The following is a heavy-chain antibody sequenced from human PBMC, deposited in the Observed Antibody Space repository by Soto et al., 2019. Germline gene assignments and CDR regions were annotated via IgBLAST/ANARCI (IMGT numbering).Heavy chain of an antibody. Sequence: VQLVESGGGVVQPGRSLTLSCAASGDSGFSFSSYGFHWVRHAPGKGLEWVAVISYDGTIRHFAESVKGRFTVSRDNAMLTVDLQMNSLWPEDTAVYYCAKDRMVTSNFYGMDVWGQGTTVTVSS. CDR3: AKDRMVTSNFYGMDV. J-gene: IGHJ6*02. CDR1: GDSGFSFSSYG. D-gene: IGHD2-8*01. V-gene: IGHV3-30*18. CDR2: ISYDGTIR.